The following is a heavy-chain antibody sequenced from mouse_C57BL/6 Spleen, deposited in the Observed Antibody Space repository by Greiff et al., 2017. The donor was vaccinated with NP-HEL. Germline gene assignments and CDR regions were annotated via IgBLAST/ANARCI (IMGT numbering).Heavy chain of an antibody. D-gene: IGHD1-1*01. Sequence: EVQLQQSGPELVKPGASVKISCKASGYTFTDYYMDWVKQSHGKGLEWIGDINPNNGGTNYNQKFKGKATLTVDKSSSTAYMELRSLTSEDTAVYYCARYYGSSYAMDDWGQGTSVTVSS. J-gene: IGHJ4*01. V-gene: IGHV1-18*01. CDR1: GYTFTDYY. CDR2: INPNNGGT. CDR3: ARYYGSSYAMDD.